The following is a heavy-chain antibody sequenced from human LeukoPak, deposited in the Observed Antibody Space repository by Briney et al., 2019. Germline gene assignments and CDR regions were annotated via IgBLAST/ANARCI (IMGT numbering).Heavy chain of an antibody. CDR2: VYYSGST. V-gene: IGHV4-59*08. CDR3: ARRNYYDSNAYYIFDY. J-gene: IGHJ4*02. CDR1: GGSISTYH. Sequence: TSETLSLTCTVSGGSISTYHWSWIRQPPGKGPEWIGYVYYSGSTDYSPSLKSRATISVDTSMNQFSLKLTSVTAADTAVYYCARRNYYDSNAYYIFDYWGQGTLVTVSS. D-gene: IGHD3-22*01.